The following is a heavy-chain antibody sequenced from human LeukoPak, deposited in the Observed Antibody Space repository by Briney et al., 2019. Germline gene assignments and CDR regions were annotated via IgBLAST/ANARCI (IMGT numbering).Heavy chain of an antibody. CDR1: GFTFSSHA. J-gene: IGHJ3*02. D-gene: IGHD3-10*01. V-gene: IGHV3-23*01. CDR2: ISGSGGST. CDR3: AKGRGHYYGPFDI. Sequence: PGGSLRLSCAASGFTFSSHATSWVRQAPGKGLEWVSAISGSGGSTYYAGSVKGRFTISRDNSKNTLYLQMNSLRAEDTAVYYCAKGRGHYYGPFDIWGQGTMVTVSS.